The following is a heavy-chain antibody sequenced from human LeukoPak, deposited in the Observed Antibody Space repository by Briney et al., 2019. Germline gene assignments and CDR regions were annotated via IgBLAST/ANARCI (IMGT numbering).Heavy chain of an antibody. J-gene: IGHJ4*02. CDR2: INPNSGGT. D-gene: IGHD6-19*01. V-gene: IGHV1-2*02. CDR1: GYTFTGYY. Sequence: ASVKVSCKASGYTFTGYYMHWVRQAPGQGLEWMGCINPNSGGTNYAQKFQGRVTMTRDTSISTAYMELSRLRSDDTAVYYCARERRQYSSGWYDFDYWGQGTLVTVSS. CDR3: ARERRQYSSGWYDFDY.